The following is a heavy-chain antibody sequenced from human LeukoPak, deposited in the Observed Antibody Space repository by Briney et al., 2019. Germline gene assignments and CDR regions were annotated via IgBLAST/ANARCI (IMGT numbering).Heavy chain of an antibody. V-gene: IGHV1-2*02. CDR1: GYTFTGYY. Sequence: ASVKVSCKASGYTFTGYYMHWVRQAPGQGLEWMGWINPNSGGTNYAQKFQGRVTMTRDTSISTAYMELSRLRSDDTAVYYCASLKRYGSGSYCPIDIWGQGTMVTVSS. CDR3: ASLKRYGSGSYCPIDI. CDR2: INPNSGGT. D-gene: IGHD3-10*01. J-gene: IGHJ3*02.